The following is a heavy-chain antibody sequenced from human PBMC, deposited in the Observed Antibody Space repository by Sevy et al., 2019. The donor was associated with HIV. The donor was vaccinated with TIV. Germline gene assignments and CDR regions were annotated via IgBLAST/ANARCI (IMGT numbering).Heavy chain of an antibody. CDR2: ISHDEIHK. V-gene: IGHV3-30*01. CDR3: ARDLPHLLPWELSRGSDF. CDR1: GFTFSNYA. J-gene: IGHJ4*02. Sequence: GGYLRLSCTAYGFTFSNYAVHWVRQAPGKGLEWVAIISHDEIHKDFADSVRGRFSVSRDTSKNTIYLQMNSLRPEDTAVYYCARDLPHLLPWELSRGSDFWGQGTLVTVSS. D-gene: IGHD3-16*01.